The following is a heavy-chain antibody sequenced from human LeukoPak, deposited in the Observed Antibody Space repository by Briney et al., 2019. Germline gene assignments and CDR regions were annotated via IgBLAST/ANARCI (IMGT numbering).Heavy chain of an antibody. CDR1: GGSISTYC. CDR3: ARGGGYASPIGY. Sequence: SETLSLTCTLSGGSISTYCWSWIRQPPGEGLEWIGYIYHSGSTNYNPSLKSRVTISVDTSKNQFSLKLSSVTAADTAVYYCARGGGYASPIGYWGQGALVTVSS. CDR2: IYHSGST. J-gene: IGHJ4*02. D-gene: IGHD5-12*01. V-gene: IGHV4-59*01.